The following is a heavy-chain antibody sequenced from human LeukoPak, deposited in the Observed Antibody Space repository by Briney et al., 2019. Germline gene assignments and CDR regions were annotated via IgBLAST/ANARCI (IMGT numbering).Heavy chain of an antibody. CDR3: ARVEYYYGSSGYRLDY. J-gene: IGHJ4*02. CDR1: GFTFSSYS. CDR2: ISSSSSYI. D-gene: IGHD3-22*01. V-gene: IGHV3-21*01. Sequence: GGSLRLSCAASGFTFSSYSMNWVRQAPGKGLEWVSSISSSSSYIYYADSVKGRFTISRDNAKNSLYLQLNSLRAEDTAVYYCARVEYYYGSSGYRLDYWGQGTLVTVSS.